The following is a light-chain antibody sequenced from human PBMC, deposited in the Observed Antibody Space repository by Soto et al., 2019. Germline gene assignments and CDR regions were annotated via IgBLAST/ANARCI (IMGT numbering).Light chain of an antibody. J-gene: IGLJ3*02. V-gene: IGLV2-8*01. CDR3: SSYIPSTTTHWV. Sequence: QSALTQPPSASGSPGQSVTISCTGASSDVGGYSYVSWYQQHPGKAPKLMIYEVSKRPSGVPDRFSGSKSGNTASLTVSGLQAEDEADYYCSSYIPSTTTHWVFGGGTKVTVL. CDR1: SSDVGGYSY. CDR2: EVS.